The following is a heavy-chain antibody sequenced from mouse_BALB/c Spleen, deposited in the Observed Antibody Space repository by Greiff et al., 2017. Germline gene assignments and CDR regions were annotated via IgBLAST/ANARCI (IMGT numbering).Heavy chain of an antibody. D-gene: IGHD6-2*01. CDR3: ARRGGLVLDY. V-gene: IGHV1-80*01. CDR2: IYPGDGDT. J-gene: IGHJ2*01. CDR1: GYAFSSYW. Sequence: VKLQESGAELVRPGSSVKISCKASGYAFSSYWMNWVKQRPGQGLEWIGQIYPGDGDTNYNGKFKGKATLTADKSSSTAYLQLSSLTSEDSAVYFCARRGGLVLDYWGQGTTLTVSS.